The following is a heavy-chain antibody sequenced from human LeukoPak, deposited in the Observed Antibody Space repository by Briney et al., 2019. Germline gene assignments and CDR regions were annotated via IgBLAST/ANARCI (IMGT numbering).Heavy chain of an antibody. CDR1: GFTFSSYS. D-gene: IGHD3-10*01. CDR2: ISSSSSYT. V-gene: IGHV3-21*01. J-gene: IGHJ4*02. Sequence: GGSLRLSCAASGFTFSSYSMNWVRQAPGKGLEWVSSISSSSSYTYYADSVKGRFTISRDNAKNSLYLQMNSLRAEDTAVYYCARDSRFGELLLFDYWGQGTLVTVSS. CDR3: ARDSRFGELLLFDY.